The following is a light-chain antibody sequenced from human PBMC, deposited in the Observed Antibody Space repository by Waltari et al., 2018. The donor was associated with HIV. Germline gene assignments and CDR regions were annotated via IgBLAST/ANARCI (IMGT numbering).Light chain of an antibody. CDR1: DIGYTR. Sequence: SYVLTQPPSVSPPPGKTAHITCEGKDIGYTRVTWYKQKPGQAPVLVIFYDSDRPSGIAQRFSGSNSGNTATLTITRVGAGDEADYYCQVWDSTSDHVVFGGGTTLTVL. CDR3: QVWDSTSDHVV. J-gene: IGLJ3*02. CDR2: YDS. V-gene: IGLV3-21*04.